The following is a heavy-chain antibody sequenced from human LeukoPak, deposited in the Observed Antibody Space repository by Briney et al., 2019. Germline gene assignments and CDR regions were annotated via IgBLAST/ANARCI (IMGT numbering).Heavy chain of an antibody. J-gene: IGHJ4*02. CDR3: ARDHGQTGYDF. Sequence: ASVKVSCKASGYTFTDYYTHWVRQAPGQGLEWMGWINPNSGGTYYGQNFQDRVTMTRVTSISTAYMELSGLRFDDTAVYYCARDHGQTGYDFWGQGTLVTVSS. CDR1: GYTFTDYY. V-gene: IGHV1-2*02. D-gene: IGHD1-1*01. CDR2: INPNSGGT.